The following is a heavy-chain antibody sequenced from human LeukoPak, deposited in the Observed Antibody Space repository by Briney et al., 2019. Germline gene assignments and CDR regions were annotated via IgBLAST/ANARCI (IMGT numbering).Heavy chain of an antibody. CDR3: ARDLSGY. Sequence: PGGSLRLSCAASGFTFSSYGMHWVRQASGKGLEWVAVIWYDGSNKYYADSVKGRFTISRDNSKNTLYLQMNSLRAGDTAVYYCARDLSGYWGQGTLVTVSS. CDR1: GFTFSSYG. V-gene: IGHV3-33*01. CDR2: IWYDGSNK. J-gene: IGHJ4*02. D-gene: IGHD3-3*02.